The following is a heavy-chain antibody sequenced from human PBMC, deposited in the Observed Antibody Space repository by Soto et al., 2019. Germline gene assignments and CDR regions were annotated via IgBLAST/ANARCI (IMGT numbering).Heavy chain of an antibody. J-gene: IGHJ4*02. CDR1: EFTLINHA. CDR2: ISGSGGTT. CDR3: VRDPRDNWNYPYFDY. Sequence: EVQLLESGGALVQPGGSLRLSCAASEFTLINHAMTWVRQPPGKRLEWVSTISGSGGTTYYADSVKGRFTVSRDNSKSTLYLLLDSLRAEDTAIYYCVRDPRDNWNYPYFDYWGQGTLVTVSS. D-gene: IGHD1-7*01. V-gene: IGHV3-23*01.